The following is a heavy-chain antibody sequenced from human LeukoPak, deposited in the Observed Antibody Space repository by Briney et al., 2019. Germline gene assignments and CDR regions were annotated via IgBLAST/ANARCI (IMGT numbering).Heavy chain of an antibody. D-gene: IGHD3-22*01. J-gene: IGHJ4*02. V-gene: IGHV4-4*07. CDR1: GGSISNYY. CDR2: INTSGST. CDR3: ARDSYYYDTSGYYQCDS. Sequence: PSETLSLTCTVSGGSISNYYWSWIRQPAGKGLEWIGRINTSGSTRYNTSLECRVSMSVDTSKNQSSLKLSSVTAADTAVYYCARDSYYYDTSGYYQCDSWGQGTLVTVSS.